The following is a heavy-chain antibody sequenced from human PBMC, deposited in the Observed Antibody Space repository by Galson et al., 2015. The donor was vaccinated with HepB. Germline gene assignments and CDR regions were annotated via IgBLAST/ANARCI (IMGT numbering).Heavy chain of an antibody. D-gene: IGHD4-17*01. CDR1: GFTFSSYA. Sequence: SLRLSCAASGFTFSSYAMSWVRQAPGKGLEWVSAISGSGGSTYYADSVKGRFTISRDNSKNTLYLQMNSLRAEDTAVYYCAKDLDLYGDYEYYFDYWGQGTLVTVSS. CDR2: ISGSGGST. J-gene: IGHJ4*02. V-gene: IGHV3-23*01. CDR3: AKDLDLYGDYEYYFDY.